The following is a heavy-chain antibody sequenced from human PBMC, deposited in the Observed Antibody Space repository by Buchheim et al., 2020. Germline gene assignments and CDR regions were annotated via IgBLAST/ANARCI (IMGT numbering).Heavy chain of an antibody. CDR1: GFTFSSYA. J-gene: IGHJ5*02. CDR3: ARDRTPGIRLRLGELST. CDR2: ISYDGSNK. Sequence: QVQLVESGGGVVQPGRSLRLSCAASGFTFSSYAMHWVRQAPGKGLEWVAVISYDGSNKYYADSVKGRFTIPRANSKNTLYLQMNSLRAEDTAVYYCARDRTPGIRLRLGELSTWGQGTL. D-gene: IGHD3-16*02. V-gene: IGHV3-30*04.